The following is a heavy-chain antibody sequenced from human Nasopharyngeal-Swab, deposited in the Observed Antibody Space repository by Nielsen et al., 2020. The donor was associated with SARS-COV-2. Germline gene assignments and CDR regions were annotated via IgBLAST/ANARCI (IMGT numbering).Heavy chain of an antibody. CDR2: ISAYNGNT. CDR1: GYTFTLSG. J-gene: IGHJ6*02. D-gene: IGHD2-2*01. V-gene: IGHV1-18*01. Sequence: ASVTVSCKASGYTFTLSGISFVLQAPGQGLEWMGWISAYNGNTNYAQKLQCRFTMTTDTSTSTAYMELRSLRSDDTAVYYCARIPYCSSTSCYAVRGGNYYYYYGMDVWGQGTTVTVSS. CDR3: ARIPYCSSTSCYAVRGGNYYYYYGMDV.